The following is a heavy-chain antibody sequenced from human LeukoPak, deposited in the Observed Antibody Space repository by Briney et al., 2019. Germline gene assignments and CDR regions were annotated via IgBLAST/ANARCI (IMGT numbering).Heavy chain of an antibody. CDR3: AKSMYSSSRYYFDY. Sequence: GGSLRLSCAASGFTVSSNDMSWVRQAPGKVLEWVSLLYSGGNTYYADSMKGRLTISRDNAKNSLYLQMNSLRAEDTAVYYCAKSMYSSSRYYFDYWGQGTLVTVSS. CDR1: GFTVSSND. J-gene: IGHJ4*02. V-gene: IGHV3-53*01. CDR2: LYSGGNT. D-gene: IGHD6-6*01.